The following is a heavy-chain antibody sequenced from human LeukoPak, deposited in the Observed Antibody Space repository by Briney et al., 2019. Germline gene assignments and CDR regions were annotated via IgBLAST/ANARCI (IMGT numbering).Heavy chain of an antibody. V-gene: IGHV3-74*01. J-gene: IGHJ4*02. CDR1: GFTFSSYW. Sequence: GGSLRLSCAASGFTFSSYWMHWVRQAPGKGLVWVSRINSDGSSTSYADSVKGRFTISRDNSKNTLFLQMNNLRVEDMAVFYCAKDWNWAIDYWGQGTLVTVSS. CDR2: INSDGSST. CDR3: AKDWNWAIDY. D-gene: IGHD1-7*01.